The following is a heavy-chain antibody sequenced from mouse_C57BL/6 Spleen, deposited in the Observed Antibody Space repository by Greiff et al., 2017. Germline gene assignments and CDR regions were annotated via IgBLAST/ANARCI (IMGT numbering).Heavy chain of an antibody. J-gene: IGHJ1*03. CDR3: ARSPAAWGFDV. V-gene: IGHV1-61*01. Sequence: QVQLQQPGAELVRPGSSVKLSCKASGYTFTSYWMAWVKQRPGQGLEWIGNIYPSDSETHYNQKFKDKATLTVDKSSSTAYMQLSSLTSEDSAVYYCARSPAAWGFDVWGTGTTVTVSS. CDR2: IYPSDSET. CDR1: GYTFTSYW.